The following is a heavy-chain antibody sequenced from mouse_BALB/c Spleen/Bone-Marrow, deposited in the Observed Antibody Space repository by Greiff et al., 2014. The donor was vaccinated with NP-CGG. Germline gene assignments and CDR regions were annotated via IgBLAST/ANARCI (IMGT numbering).Heavy chain of an antibody. CDR1: GFSLTSYG. V-gene: IGHV2-9*02. CDR2: IWAGGST. Sequence: QVQLKDSGPGLVAPSQSLSITRTVSGFSLTSYGVHWVRQPPGKGLEWLGIIWAGGSTNYNSALMSRLSISKDNSKSQVFLKMISLQSDDTAMYYCAISCFGNYKYYFDFWGQGTTLTVSS. CDR3: AISCFGNYKYYFDF. J-gene: IGHJ2*01. D-gene: IGHD2-10*01.